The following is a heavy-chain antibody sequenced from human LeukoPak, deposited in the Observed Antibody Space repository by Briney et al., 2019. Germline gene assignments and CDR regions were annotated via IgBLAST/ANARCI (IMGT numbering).Heavy chain of an antibody. CDR2: IDPSDSYT. Sequence: PGESLKISCKGSGYSFTSYWISWVRQMPGKGLEWMGRIDPSDSYTNYSPSFQRHVTISADKSISTAYLQWSSLKASDTAMYYCARHCSGGSCYSDYWGQGTLVTVSS. D-gene: IGHD2-15*01. CDR3: ARHCSGGSCYSDY. V-gene: IGHV5-10-1*01. J-gene: IGHJ4*02. CDR1: GYSFTSYW.